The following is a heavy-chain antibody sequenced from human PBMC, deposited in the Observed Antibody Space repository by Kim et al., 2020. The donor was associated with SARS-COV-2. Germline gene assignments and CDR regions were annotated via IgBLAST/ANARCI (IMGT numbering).Heavy chain of an antibody. J-gene: IGHJ2*01. CDR1: GGSFSGYY. Sequence: SETLSLTCAVYGGSFSGYYWSWIRQPPGKGLEWIGEINHSGSTNYNPSLKSRVTISVHTSKNQFSLKLSSVTAAYTAVYYCARASYVEGSSWFLYWYFDLWGRGTLVTVSS. V-gene: IGHV4-34*01. CDR3: ARASYVEGSSWFLYWYFDL. D-gene: IGHD6-13*01. CDR2: INHSGST.